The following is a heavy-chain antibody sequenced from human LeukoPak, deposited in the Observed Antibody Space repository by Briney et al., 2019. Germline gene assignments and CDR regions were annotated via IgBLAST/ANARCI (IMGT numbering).Heavy chain of an antibody. J-gene: IGHJ1*01. Sequence: GGSLRLSCAASDFSFQSFPMIWVRQAPGKGLEWVSVIGTDGRNIHYADSVKGRFTISRDNSKNTLYLQMSSLRAEDTAVYYCAKNVVGTTDWGQGTLVTVAS. CDR3: AKNVVGTTD. CDR2: IGTDGRNI. CDR1: DFSFQSFP. V-gene: IGHV3-23*01. D-gene: IGHD1-26*01.